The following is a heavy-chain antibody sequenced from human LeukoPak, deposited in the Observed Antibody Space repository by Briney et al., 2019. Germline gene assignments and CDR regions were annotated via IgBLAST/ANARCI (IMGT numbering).Heavy chain of an antibody. CDR3: ARGGDGYIDY. V-gene: IGHV3-66*01. Sequence: GGSLRPSCAASGFTVSSNYMSWVRQAPGKGLEWVSVIYSDGSTYYADSVKGRFTISRDKSKNTLYFQMNSLRAEDTAVYYCARGGDGYIDYWGQGTLVTVSS. CDR2: IYSDGST. J-gene: IGHJ4*02. CDR1: GFTVSSNY. D-gene: IGHD5-24*01.